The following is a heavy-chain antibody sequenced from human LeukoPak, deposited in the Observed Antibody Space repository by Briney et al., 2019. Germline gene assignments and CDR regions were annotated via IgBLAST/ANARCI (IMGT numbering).Heavy chain of an antibody. D-gene: IGHD3-16*01. CDR3: ATDYGKDPLYFDY. Sequence: GGSLRLSCAASGFTFTGCAMHWVRQAPGKGLEWVAVISYDASSEYYADSVKGRFTISRDNSKNTLYLQMSSLRAEDTAVYYCATDYGKDPLYFDYWGQGTLVTVSS. CDR2: ISYDASSE. J-gene: IGHJ4*02. CDR1: GFTFTGCA. V-gene: IGHV3-30*04.